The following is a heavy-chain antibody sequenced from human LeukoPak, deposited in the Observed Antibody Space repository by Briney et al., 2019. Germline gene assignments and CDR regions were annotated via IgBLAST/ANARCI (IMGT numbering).Heavy chain of an antibody. J-gene: IGHJ4*02. V-gene: IGHV3-23*01. CDR2: ISGSGGST. D-gene: IGHD3-10*01. Sequence: PGGSLRLSCAASGFTFSSYAMSWVRQAPGKGLEWVSAISGSGGSTYYADSVKGRFTISRDNSKNTLYLLMTSLRADDTAVYYCARVRYGSGDYWGQGTLVTVSS. CDR1: GFTFSSYA. CDR3: ARVRYGSGDY.